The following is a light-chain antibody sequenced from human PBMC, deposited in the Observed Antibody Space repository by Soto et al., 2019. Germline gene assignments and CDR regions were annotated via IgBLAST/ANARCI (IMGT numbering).Light chain of an antibody. CDR3: QHYGSPGT. J-gene: IGKJ1*01. V-gene: IGKV3-20*01. CDR1: PSVSNNY. CDR2: GAS. Sequence: IVLTQSPGTLSLSPGARATLYCRASPSVSNNYLAWYKQKPGQAPRFLIYGASNRATGIPDRFSDNGSGTDFTLAIRRLEPEDFAMDECQHYGSPGTFCQVTKV.